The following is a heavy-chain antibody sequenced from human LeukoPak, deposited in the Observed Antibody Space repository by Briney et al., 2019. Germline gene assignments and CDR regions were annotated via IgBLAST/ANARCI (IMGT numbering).Heavy chain of an antibody. Sequence: GGSLRLSCAASGFTFSSYAMSWVRQAPGKGLEWVSAISGSGGSTYYADSVKGRFTISRDNAKNSLYLQMNSLRAEDTAVYYCARDGYQGGGFDYWGQGTLVTVSS. CDR3: ARDGYQGGGFDY. CDR1: GFTFSSYA. D-gene: IGHD5-12*01. J-gene: IGHJ4*02. V-gene: IGHV3-23*01. CDR2: ISGSGGST.